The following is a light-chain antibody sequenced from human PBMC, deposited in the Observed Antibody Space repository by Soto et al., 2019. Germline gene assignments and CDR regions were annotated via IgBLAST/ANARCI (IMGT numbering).Light chain of an antibody. CDR1: SSDVGGYNY. CDR2: DVS. J-gene: IGLJ1*01. V-gene: IGLV2-14*01. CDR3: SSFTSGSTLYV. Sequence: QSALTQPASVSGSPGQSITISCTGTSSDVGGYNYVSWYQQHPGKAPKLMIYDVSNRPSGVSNRFSGSKSGNTASLTISGLQAEDGADYYCSSFTSGSTLYVFGTGTTLTVL.